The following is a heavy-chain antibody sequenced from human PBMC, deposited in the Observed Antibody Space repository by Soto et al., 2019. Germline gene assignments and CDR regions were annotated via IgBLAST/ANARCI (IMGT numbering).Heavy chain of an antibody. V-gene: IGHV3-30*18. CDR2: ISYDGSNK. D-gene: IGHD3-16*01. Sequence: QVQLVESGGGVVQPGRSLRLSCAASGFTFSSYGMHWVRQAPGKGLEWVAVISYDGSNKYYADSVKGRFTISRDNSKNTLYLQMNSLRAEDTAVYYCAKGLGAYGGNSEDYWGQGTLVTVSS. CDR3: AKGLGAYGGNSEDY. CDR1: GFTFSSYG. J-gene: IGHJ4*02.